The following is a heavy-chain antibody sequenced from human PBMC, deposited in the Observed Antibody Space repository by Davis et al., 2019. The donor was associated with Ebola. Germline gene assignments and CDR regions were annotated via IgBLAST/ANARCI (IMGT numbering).Heavy chain of an antibody. J-gene: IGHJ3*02. D-gene: IGHD3-10*01. V-gene: IGHV3-33*01. Sequence: PGGSLRLSCAASGFTFSSYGMHWVRQAPGKGLEWVAVIWYDGSNKYYADSVKGRFTISRDNSKNTLYLQMNSLRAEDTAVYYCARESSYARWYYYGSGSYAFDIWGQGTMVTVSS. CDR2: IWYDGSNK. CDR3: ARESSYARWYYYGSGSYAFDI. CDR1: GFTFSSYG.